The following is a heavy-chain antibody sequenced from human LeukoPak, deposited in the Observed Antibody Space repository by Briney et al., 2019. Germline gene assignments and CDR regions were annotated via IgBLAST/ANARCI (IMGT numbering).Heavy chain of an antibody. D-gene: IGHD3/OR15-3a*01. Sequence: GGSLRLSCAASGFTFSDYYMSWIRQAPGKGLEWVANIKQDGSEKYYVDSVKGRFTISRDNAKNSLYLQMNSLRAEDTAVYYCARDGRTPDYWGQGTLVTVSS. CDR2: IKQDGSEK. J-gene: IGHJ4*02. V-gene: IGHV3-7*01. CDR3: ARDGRTPDY. CDR1: GFTFSDYY.